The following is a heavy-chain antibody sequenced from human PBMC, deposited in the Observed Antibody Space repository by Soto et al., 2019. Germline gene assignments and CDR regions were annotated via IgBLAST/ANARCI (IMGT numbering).Heavy chain of an antibody. D-gene: IGHD3-22*01. V-gene: IGHV4-59*01. Sequence: PSETLSLTCTVSGGSISSYYWSWIRQPPGKGLEWIGYIYYSGSTNYNPSLKSRVTISVDTSKNQFSLKLSSVTAADTAVYYCARDLYYDSSGFNWFDPWGQGTLVTVSS. CDR1: GGSISSYY. J-gene: IGHJ5*02. CDR2: IYYSGST. CDR3: ARDLYYDSSGFNWFDP.